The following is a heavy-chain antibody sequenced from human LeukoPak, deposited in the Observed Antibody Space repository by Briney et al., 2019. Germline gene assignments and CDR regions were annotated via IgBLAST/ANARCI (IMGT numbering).Heavy chain of an antibody. CDR1: DGSISNYY. CDR2: IHYSGST. D-gene: IGHD2-15*01. J-gene: IGHJ4*02. CDR3: ARMVAAARYFDY. V-gene: IGHV4-59*08. Sequence: SETLSLTCTVSDGSISNYYWSWIRQPPGKGLEWIGYIHYSGSTKYNPSLKSRVTISVDTSKNQFSLKLSSVTAADTAVYYCARMVAAARYFDYWGQGTLVTVSS.